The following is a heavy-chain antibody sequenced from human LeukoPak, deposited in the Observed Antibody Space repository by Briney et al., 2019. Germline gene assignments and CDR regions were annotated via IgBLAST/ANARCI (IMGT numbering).Heavy chain of an antibody. Sequence: PLETLSLTCTISGGSISSSSYYWGWIRQPPGKGLEWIGSIYYSGSTYYNPSLKSRVTISVDTSKNQFSLKLSSVTAADTAVYYCARLDFWSGYFDYWGQGTLVTVSS. D-gene: IGHD3-3*01. V-gene: IGHV4-39*01. CDR3: ARLDFWSGYFDY. J-gene: IGHJ4*02. CDR1: GGSISSSSYY. CDR2: IYYSGST.